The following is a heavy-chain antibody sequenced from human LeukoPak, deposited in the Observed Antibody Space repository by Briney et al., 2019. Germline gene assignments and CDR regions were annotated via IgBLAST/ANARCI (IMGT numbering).Heavy chain of an antibody. Sequence: SETLSLTCTVSGGSISSYYWSWIRQPPGKGLEWIGYIYYSGSTNYNPSLKSRVTISVDTSKNQFSLKLSSVTAADTAVYYCARTGRHGLQSTYYFDYWGQGTLVTVSS. J-gene: IGHJ4*02. CDR2: IYYSGST. V-gene: IGHV4-59*08. CDR1: GGSISSYY. D-gene: IGHD4-11*01. CDR3: ARTGRHGLQSTYYFDY.